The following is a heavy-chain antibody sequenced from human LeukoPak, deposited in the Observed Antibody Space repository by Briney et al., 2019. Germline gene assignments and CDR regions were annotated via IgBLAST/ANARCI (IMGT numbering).Heavy chain of an antibody. J-gene: IGHJ4*02. V-gene: IGHV4-39*07. D-gene: IGHD6-19*01. CDR3: ARRSPYSTGWSSYFDY. CDR2: IYYSGIT. Sequence: SETLSLTCTVSGGSISSSSYYWGWIRQPPGKGLEWIGSIYYSGITYYNPSLKSRVTISVDTSKNHFSLKLTSVTAADSAVYYCARRSPYSTGWSSYFDYWGQGALVTVSS. CDR1: GGSISSSSYY.